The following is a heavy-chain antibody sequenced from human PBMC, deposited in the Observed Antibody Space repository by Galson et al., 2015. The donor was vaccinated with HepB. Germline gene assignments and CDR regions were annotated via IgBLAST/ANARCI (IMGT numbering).Heavy chain of an antibody. CDR1: GFTFSSYA. V-gene: IGHV3-30*04. D-gene: IGHD2-21*02. CDR3: ARGGIVVVTAPIDY. CDR2: ISYDGSNK. J-gene: IGHJ4*02. Sequence: SLRLSCAASGFTFSSYAMHWVRQAPGKGLEWVAVISYDGSNKYYADSVKGRFTISRDNSKNTLYLQMNSLRAEDTAVYYCARGGIVVVTAPIDYWGQGTLVTVSS.